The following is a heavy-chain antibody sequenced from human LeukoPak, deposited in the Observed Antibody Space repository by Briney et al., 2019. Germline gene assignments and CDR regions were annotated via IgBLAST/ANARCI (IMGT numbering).Heavy chain of an antibody. Sequence: GGSLRLSCAASGFTFSSYAMSWIRQAPGKGLEWVSYISSSGSTIYYADSVKGRFTISRDNAKNSLYLQMNSLRAEDTAVYYCARGGYFDWLLYSYFDYWGQGTLVTVSS. V-gene: IGHV3-11*01. J-gene: IGHJ4*02. CDR1: GFTFSSYA. CDR2: ISSSGSTI. CDR3: ARGGYFDWLLYSYFDY. D-gene: IGHD3-9*01.